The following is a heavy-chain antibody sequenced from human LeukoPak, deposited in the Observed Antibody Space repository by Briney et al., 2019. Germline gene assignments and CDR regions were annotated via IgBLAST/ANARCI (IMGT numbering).Heavy chain of an antibody. V-gene: IGHV3-23*01. CDR2: ITGSGGST. Sequence: PGGSLRLSCAASGFTFSNYGLSWVRQAPGKGLEWVSGITGSGGSTYYADSVKGRFTISRDNSKNTLYLQMNSLRAEDTAVYYCARDWSTVVTHDAFDIWGQGTMVTVSS. CDR1: GFTFSNYG. CDR3: ARDWSTVVTHDAFDI. D-gene: IGHD4-23*01. J-gene: IGHJ3*02.